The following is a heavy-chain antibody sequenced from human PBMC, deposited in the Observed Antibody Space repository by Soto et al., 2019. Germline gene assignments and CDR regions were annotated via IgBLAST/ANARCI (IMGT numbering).Heavy chain of an antibody. D-gene: IGHD3-22*01. V-gene: IGHV3-21*01. CDR3: AREPPYYYESSGYCLDY. CDR2: ISSSSSYI. J-gene: IGHJ4*02. CDR1: GFTFSSYS. Sequence: EVQLVESGGGLVKPGGSLRLSCAASGFTFSSYSMNWVRQAPGKGLEWGSYISSSSSYIYYADSVKGRFTISRDNAKNARYLQMNSLRAEDTAVYYCAREPPYYYESSGYCLDYWGQGTLVTVSS.